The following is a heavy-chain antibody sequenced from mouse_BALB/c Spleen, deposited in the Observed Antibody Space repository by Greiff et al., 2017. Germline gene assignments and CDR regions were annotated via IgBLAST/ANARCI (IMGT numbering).Heavy chain of an antibody. Sequence: EVKLMESGGGLVKPGGSLKLSCAASGFTFSSYTMSWVRQTPEKRLEWVATISSGGSYTYYPDSVKGRFTISRDNAKNTLYLQMSSLKSEDTAMYYCTRDEHYGSSYWGQGTTLTVSS. CDR2: ISSGGSYT. J-gene: IGHJ2*01. D-gene: IGHD1-1*01. CDR3: TRDEHYGSSY. CDR1: GFTFSSYT. V-gene: IGHV5-6-4*01.